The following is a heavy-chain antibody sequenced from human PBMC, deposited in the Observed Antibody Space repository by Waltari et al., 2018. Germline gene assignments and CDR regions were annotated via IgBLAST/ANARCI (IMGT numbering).Heavy chain of an antibody. D-gene: IGHD1-26*01. V-gene: IGHV4-39*01. Sequence: QLHLQESGPGLVKPSETPSLPCSVSGDFIHRSKYYWAWIRQPPGKGPESIGSIYYSGSTYHNPSLKSRVTISVDTSKNEFYLKLKSVTAADTATYYCARLTVVGATRWFEPWGQGTQVTVSS. CDR3: ARLTVVGATRWFEP. CDR1: GDFIHRSKYY. J-gene: IGHJ5*02. CDR2: IYYSGST.